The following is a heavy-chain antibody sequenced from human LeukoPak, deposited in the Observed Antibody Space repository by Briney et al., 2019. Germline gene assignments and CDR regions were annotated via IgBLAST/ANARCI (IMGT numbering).Heavy chain of an antibody. CDR3: TRDQTPYY. V-gene: IGHV3-49*04. Sequence: GGSLRLSCAASGFTFSSYEMNWVRQAPGKGLEWVGFIRSKIYGGTPEYAASVKGRFTISRDDSKGIAYLQMDSLKTEDTAVYYCTRDQTPYYWGQGTLVTVSS. J-gene: IGHJ4*02. CDR2: IRSKIYGGTP. CDR1: GFTFSSYE.